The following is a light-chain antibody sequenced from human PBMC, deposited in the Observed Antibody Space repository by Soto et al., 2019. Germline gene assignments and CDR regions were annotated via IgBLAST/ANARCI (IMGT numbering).Light chain of an antibody. Sequence: HMTQFPSTFSASLGDKVTITSGPIRSLTMWLAWYHQKPGKAPTLLIYKTSSLERGVPSRFSGSGSGTEFTLTISSLQPDDFATYYCQHWTDYSWTFGQGTKVEVK. CDR3: QHWTDYSWT. V-gene: IGKV1-5*03. J-gene: IGKJ1*01. CDR2: KTS. CDR1: RSLTMW.